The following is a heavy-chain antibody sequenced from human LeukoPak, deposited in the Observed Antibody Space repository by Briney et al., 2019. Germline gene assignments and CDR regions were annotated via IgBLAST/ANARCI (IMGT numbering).Heavy chain of an antibody. V-gene: IGHV3-30*02. Sequence: GGSLRLSCAASGFTFSSYGMHWVSQAPGKGLEWVAFIRYDGSNKYYADSVKGRFTISRDNSKNTLYLQMHSLRAEDTAVYYCAKGALGYCSGGSCYSDDYWGQGTQVTVSS. CDR2: IRYDGSNK. CDR3: AKGALGYCSGGSCYSDDY. CDR1: GFTFSSYG. D-gene: IGHD2-15*01. J-gene: IGHJ4*02.